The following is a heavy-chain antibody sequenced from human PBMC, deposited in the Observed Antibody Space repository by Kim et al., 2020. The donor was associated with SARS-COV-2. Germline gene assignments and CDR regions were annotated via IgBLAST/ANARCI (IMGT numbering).Heavy chain of an antibody. CDR3: ARAMEVGYYRAFDI. Sequence: GSLRLSCAASGFTFSSYEMNWVRQAPGKGLEWVSYISSSGSTIYYADSLKGRFTISRDNAKNSLYLQMNSLRAEDTAVYYCARAMEVGYYRAFDIWGQGTMVTVSS. J-gene: IGHJ3*02. CDR2: ISSSGSTI. V-gene: IGHV3-48*03. CDR1: GFTFSSYE. D-gene: IGHD3-3*01.